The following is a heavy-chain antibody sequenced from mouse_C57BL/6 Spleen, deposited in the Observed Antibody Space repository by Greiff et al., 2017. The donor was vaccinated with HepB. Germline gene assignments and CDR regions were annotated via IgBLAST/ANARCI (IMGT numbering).Heavy chain of an antibody. CDR2: ISSGSSTI. D-gene: IGHD1-1*01. Sequence: DVQLVESGGGLVKPGGSLKLSCAASGFTFSDYGMHWVRQAPEKGLEWVAYISSGSSTIYYADTVKGRCTISRDNAKNTLFLQMTSLRSEDTAMYYCARNYYGRAMDYWGQGTSVTVSS. CDR3: ARNYYGRAMDY. J-gene: IGHJ4*01. V-gene: IGHV5-17*01. CDR1: GFTFSDYG.